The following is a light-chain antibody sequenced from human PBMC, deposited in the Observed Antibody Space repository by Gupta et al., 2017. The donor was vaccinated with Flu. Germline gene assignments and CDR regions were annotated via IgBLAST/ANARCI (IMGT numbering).Light chain of an antibody. CDR3: VQSLKLPVT. V-gene: IGKV2D-29*01. CDR2: EVS. Sequence: ISCKSRPSIPGSDVRTYLDWYQQRPGQPPNLLIFEVSNSFSGVPDRFSGSGSGTEFTLTISSVEAEDVGVYYCVQSLKLPVTVGGGTRVEIK. CDR1: PSIPGSDVRTY. J-gene: IGKJ4*01.